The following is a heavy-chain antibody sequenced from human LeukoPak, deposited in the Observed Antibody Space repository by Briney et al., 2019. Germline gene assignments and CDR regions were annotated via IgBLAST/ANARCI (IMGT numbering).Heavy chain of an antibody. J-gene: IGHJ4*02. V-gene: IGHV3-20*04. Sequence: GGSLRLSCAASGFTFDDYGMSWVRQAPGKGLEWVSGINWSGVNTGYADSVKGRFTISRDNAKSSLYLQMNSLKTEDTAVYYCSRAYSTGWLGINDYWGQGALVTVSS. CDR1: GFTFDDYG. CDR3: SRAYSTGWLGINDY. CDR2: INWSGVNT. D-gene: IGHD6-19*01.